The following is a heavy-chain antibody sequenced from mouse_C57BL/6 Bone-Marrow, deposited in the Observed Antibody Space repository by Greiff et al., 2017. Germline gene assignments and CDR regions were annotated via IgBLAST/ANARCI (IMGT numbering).Heavy chain of an antibody. J-gene: IGHJ4*01. CDR2: IYPGDGDT. V-gene: IGHV1-80*01. D-gene: IGHD1-1*01. CDR1: GYAFSSYW. CDR3: ARLRYYAMDY. Sequence: QVQLKESGAELVKPGASVKISCKASGYAFSSYWMNWVKQRPGKGLEWIGQIYPGDGDTNYNGKFKGKATLTAAKSSSTAYMHLSSLTSEDSAVYFCARLRYYAMDYWGQGTSVTVSS.